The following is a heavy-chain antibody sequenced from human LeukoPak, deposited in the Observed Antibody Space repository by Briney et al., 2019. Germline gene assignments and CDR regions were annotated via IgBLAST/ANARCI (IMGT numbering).Heavy chain of an antibody. CDR1: GFTFSNYG. CDR3: ARGTSYDFWSGYYTDAYYFDY. V-gene: IGHV3-33*01. Sequence: GGSLRLSCAASGFTFSNYGMHWVRQAPGKGLEWVAVMWYDGTNKYYADSVKGRFTISRDNSKNTLYLQLNSLRAEDTAVYYCARGTSYDFWSGYYTDAYYFDYWGQGTLVTVSS. J-gene: IGHJ4*02. CDR2: MWYDGTNK. D-gene: IGHD3-3*01.